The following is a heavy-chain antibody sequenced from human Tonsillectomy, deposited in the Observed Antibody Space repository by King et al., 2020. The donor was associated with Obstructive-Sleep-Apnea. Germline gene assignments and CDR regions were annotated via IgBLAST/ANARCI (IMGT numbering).Heavy chain of an antibody. CDR2: ISGSGGST. Sequence: VQLVESGGGLVQPGGSLRLSCAASGFMFSSYAMSWVRQAPGKGLEWFSGISGSGGSTYYADSVKGRFTISRDNSKETLYLQMSSLRAEDTAVYYCASGSIVVVAAIPLYWGQGTLVTVSS. CDR3: ASGSIVVVAAIPLY. V-gene: IGHV3-23*04. CDR1: GFMFSSYA. J-gene: IGHJ4*02. D-gene: IGHD2-21*02.